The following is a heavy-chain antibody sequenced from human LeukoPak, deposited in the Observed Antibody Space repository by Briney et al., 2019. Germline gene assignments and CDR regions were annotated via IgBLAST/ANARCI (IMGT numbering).Heavy chain of an antibody. D-gene: IGHD6-19*01. Sequence: GGSLRLSCAASGFTFSSYGMHWVRQAPGKGLEWVAVISYDGSNKYYADSVKGRFTISRDNSKNTLYLQMNSLRAEDTAVYYCAKSIRAVAGAYYFDYWGQGTLVTVSS. CDR1: GFTFSSYG. J-gene: IGHJ4*02. CDR3: AKSIRAVAGAYYFDY. V-gene: IGHV3-30*18. CDR2: ISYDGSNK.